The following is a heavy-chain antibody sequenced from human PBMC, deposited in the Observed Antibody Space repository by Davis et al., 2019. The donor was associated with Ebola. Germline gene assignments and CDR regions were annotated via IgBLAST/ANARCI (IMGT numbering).Heavy chain of an antibody. V-gene: IGHV4-38-2*02. D-gene: IGHD3-3*01. CDR3: ARVKDFWSGLDY. CDR1: GYYISTGYY. Sequence: MPSETLSLTCTVSGYYISTGYYWSWIRQPPGKGLEWIGNLYHGGGTNYSPSLKSRLTISVDTSKNQFSLKLSSVTAADTAVYYCARVKDFWSGLDYWGQGTLVTVSS. J-gene: IGHJ4*02. CDR2: LYHGGGT.